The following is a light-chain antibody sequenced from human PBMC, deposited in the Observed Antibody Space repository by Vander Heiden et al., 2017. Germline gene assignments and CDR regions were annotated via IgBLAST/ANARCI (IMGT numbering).Light chain of an antibody. Sequence: QSALTQPASVSGSPGQTITISCGGTSSDVGTYSLVSWYQHLPGKAPKLVIYDVTKRFSGVSDRFSGSKSGNTASLTISGLQAEDEAEYFCCSYAGSGSVVFGGGTRLTVL. CDR2: DVT. CDR1: SSDVGTYSL. V-gene: IGLV2-23*02. CDR3: CSYAGSGSVV. J-gene: IGLJ2*01.